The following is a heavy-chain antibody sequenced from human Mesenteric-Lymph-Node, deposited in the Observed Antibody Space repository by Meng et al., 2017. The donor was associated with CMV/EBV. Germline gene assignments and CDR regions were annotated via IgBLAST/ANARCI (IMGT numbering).Heavy chain of an antibody. V-gene: IGHV4-39*01. CDR3: ARRSGWRGYYFDY. Sequence: SETLSLTCTVSGDSVSGSAYYWGWVRQPPGKGLEWIGSIYYSGSTYYNPSLKSRVTISVDTSKNQFSLKLSSVTAADTAVYYCARRSGWRGYYFDYWGQGTLVTVSS. CDR1: GDSVSGSAYY. J-gene: IGHJ4*02. D-gene: IGHD2-15*01. CDR2: IYYSGST.